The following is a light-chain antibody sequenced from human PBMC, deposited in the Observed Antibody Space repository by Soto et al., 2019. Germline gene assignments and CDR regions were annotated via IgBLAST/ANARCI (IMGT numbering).Light chain of an antibody. Sequence: EIVLTQSPATLSLSPGERATLSCRASQSVGSYLAWYQQKPGQAPRLLIYDASNRATGIPARFSGSYSGTDFTLTISSLEPEDFAVYYCQQRSNWPSTFGQGTKV. J-gene: IGKJ1*01. CDR3: QQRSNWPST. CDR1: QSVGSY. CDR2: DAS. V-gene: IGKV3-11*01.